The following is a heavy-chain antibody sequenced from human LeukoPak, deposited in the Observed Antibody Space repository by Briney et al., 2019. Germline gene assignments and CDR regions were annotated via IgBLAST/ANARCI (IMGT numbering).Heavy chain of an antibody. V-gene: IGHV1-18*01. CDR2: ISAYNGDM. CDR3: VRDYDYTMDV. J-gene: IGHJ6*02. D-gene: IGHD3-3*01. Sequence: ASVKLSCKASGYTFTSSGISWVRQAPGQGLEWMGWISAYNGDMNYAPRLQGRVTVTTDTSRSTAYMELRSLRSDDTAVYYCVRDYDYTMDVWGQGTTVIVSS. CDR1: GYTFTSSG.